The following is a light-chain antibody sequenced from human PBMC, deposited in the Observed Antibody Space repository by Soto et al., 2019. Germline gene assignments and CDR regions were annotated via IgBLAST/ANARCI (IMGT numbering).Light chain of an antibody. V-gene: IGKV4-1*01. CDR1: QSVLYSSNNKNY. CDR3: QQYYSIPYT. CDR2: WAS. J-gene: IGKJ2*01. Sequence: DIVMTQSPDSLAVSLGARATIKCKSSQSVLYSSNNKNYLAWYRQKPGQPPKLLFYWASTRESGVPDRFSGSGSGTDFTLTIRSLQAEDVAVYYCQQYYSIPYTFGQGTKLEIK.